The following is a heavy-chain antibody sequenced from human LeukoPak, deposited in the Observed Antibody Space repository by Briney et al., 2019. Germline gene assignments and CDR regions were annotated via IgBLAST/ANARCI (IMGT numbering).Heavy chain of an antibody. Sequence: AASVKVSCKASGGTFSSYTISWVRQAPGQGLEWMGGIIPILGIANYAQKFQGRVTITADKSTSTAYMELSSLRSEDTAVYYCARGARGRPKSIDYWGQGTLVTVSS. V-gene: IGHV1-69*10. CDR3: ARGARGRPKSIDY. CDR2: IIPILGIA. CDR1: GGTFSSYT. D-gene: IGHD3-10*01. J-gene: IGHJ4*02.